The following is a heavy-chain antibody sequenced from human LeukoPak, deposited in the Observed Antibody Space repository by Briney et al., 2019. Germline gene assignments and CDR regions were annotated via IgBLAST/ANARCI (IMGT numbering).Heavy chain of an antibody. CDR1: VYTFTSYG. CDR2: ISAYNGNT. CDR3: ARDAPDIVVVPAARLTAFDI. J-gene: IGHJ3*02. V-gene: IGHV1-18*01. D-gene: IGHD2-2*01. Sequence: GASVKVSCKASVYTFTSYGISWVRQAPGQELEGMGWISAYNGNTKYAQNLQGRVTMTTDTSTSTAYMELRSLRSDDTAVYYCARDAPDIVVVPAARLTAFDIWGQGTMVTVSS.